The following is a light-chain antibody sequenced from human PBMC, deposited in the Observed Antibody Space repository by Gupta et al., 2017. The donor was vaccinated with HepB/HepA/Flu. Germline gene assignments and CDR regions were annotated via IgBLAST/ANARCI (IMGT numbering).Light chain of an antibody. CDR1: SSDIGSYDH. CDR3: SSFTTSSTML. J-gene: IGLJ2*01. V-gene: IGLV2-14*01. CDR2: EVS. Sequence: QSALTQPASVSASPGQSITISCTGTSSDIGSYDHVSWYQQHPDTVPKLSIYEVSNRPSGVSNRFSGSKSGNTAFLTISGLQTEDEADYYCSSFTTSSTMLFGGGTKLTVL.